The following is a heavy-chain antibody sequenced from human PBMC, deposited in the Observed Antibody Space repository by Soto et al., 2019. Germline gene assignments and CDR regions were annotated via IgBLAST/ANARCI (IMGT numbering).Heavy chain of an antibody. CDR3: ARDSDIAVAHYFDY. J-gene: IGHJ4*02. V-gene: IGHV3-74*01. D-gene: IGHD6-19*01. CDR2: INGDGSSI. Sequence: PGGSLRLSCAASGFTFSTFRMHWVRQVPGKGLVWVSRINGDGSSITYADSVKGRFTISRDNAKSTLYLQMSSLRAEDTALYYCARDSDIAVAHYFDYWGQGTLVTVSP. CDR1: GFTFSTFR.